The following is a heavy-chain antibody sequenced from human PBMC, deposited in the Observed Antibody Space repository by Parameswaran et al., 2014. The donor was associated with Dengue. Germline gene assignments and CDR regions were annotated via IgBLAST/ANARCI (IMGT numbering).Heavy chain of an antibody. CDR2: ISGSGDST. V-gene: IGHV3-23*01. J-gene: IGHJ4*02. CDR3: AKPYHNYAHYFDY. D-gene: IGHD2-2*01. Sequence: GLEWVSVISGSGDSTYSADSVKGRFTISRDNSKNTLYLQMNSLRAEDTAVYYCAKPYHNYAHYFDYWGQGTLVTVSS.